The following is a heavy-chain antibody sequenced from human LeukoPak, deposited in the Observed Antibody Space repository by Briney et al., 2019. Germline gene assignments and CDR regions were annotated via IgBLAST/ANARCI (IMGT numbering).Heavy chain of an antibody. D-gene: IGHD6-19*01. CDR3: ARGLQENLAWLQAFSAFDI. J-gene: IGHJ3*02. Sequence: GASVKVSCKASGYTFTSYGISWVRQAPGRGLERMGWISAYNGNTNYAQKLQGRVTMTTDTSTSTAYMELRSLRSDGTAVYYCARGLQENLAWLQAFSAFDIWGQGTMVTVSS. V-gene: IGHV1-18*01. CDR2: ISAYNGNT. CDR1: GYTFTSYG.